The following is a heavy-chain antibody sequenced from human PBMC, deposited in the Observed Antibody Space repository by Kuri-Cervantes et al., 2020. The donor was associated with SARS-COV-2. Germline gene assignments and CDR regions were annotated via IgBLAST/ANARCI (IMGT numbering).Heavy chain of an antibody. J-gene: IGHJ3*02. CDR2: IYYSGST. D-gene: IGHD3-22*01. CDR3: ARYTRAMIVVVTGARAFDI. Sequence: GSLRLSCAVYGGSFSGYYWSWIRQPPGKGLEWIGYIYYSGSTNYNPSLKSRVTISVDTSKNQFSLKLSSVTAADTAVYYCARYTRAMIVVVTGARAFDIWDQGTMVTVSS. CDR1: GGSFSGYY. V-gene: IGHV4-59*01.